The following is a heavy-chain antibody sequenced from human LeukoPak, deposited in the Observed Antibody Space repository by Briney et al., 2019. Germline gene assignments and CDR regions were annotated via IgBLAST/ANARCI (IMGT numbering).Heavy chain of an antibody. D-gene: IGHD3-10*01. J-gene: IGHJ6*03. CDR1: GNTLSGLS. Sequence: ASVKVSCKVSGNTLSGLSMHWVRQAPGQGLEWMGWMNPNSGNTVYALKFQGRVSMTSNTSISTAYMELSSLRSEDTAVYYCARGSSSYYGSGSYISYYYYMDVWGKGTTVTISS. V-gene: IGHV1-8*01. CDR2: MNPNSGNT. CDR3: ARGSSSYYGSGSYISYYYYMDV.